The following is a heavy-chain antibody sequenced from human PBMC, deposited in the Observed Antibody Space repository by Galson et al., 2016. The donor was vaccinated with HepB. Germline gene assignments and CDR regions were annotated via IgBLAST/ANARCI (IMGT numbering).Heavy chain of an antibody. V-gene: IGHV1-69*13. CDR1: GGTFTSYA. Sequence: SVKVSCKASGGTFTSYAISWVRQAPGQGLEWMGGIIPIFGTSNYAQKFQGRVTITADESTSTAYMEPSSLRSEDTAVYYCARVRDGYNHYYYYGMDVWGQGTTVTVSS. D-gene: IGHD5-24*01. CDR2: IIPIFGTS. CDR3: ARVRDGYNHYYYYGMDV. J-gene: IGHJ6*02.